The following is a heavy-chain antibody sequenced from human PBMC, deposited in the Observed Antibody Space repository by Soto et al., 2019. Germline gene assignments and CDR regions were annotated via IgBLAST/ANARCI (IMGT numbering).Heavy chain of an antibody. J-gene: IGHJ4*02. CDR3: AESRPSESGSPIAF. Sequence: GGSLRLSCAASGFTFSSYGMHWVRQAPGKGLEWVAVISYGGSNKYYADSVKGRFSISRDNLNNTLYVQVNTLKNEDTAVYYWAESRPSESGSPIAFWGRGPLATVPS. V-gene: IGHV3-30*18. CDR2: ISYGGSNK. D-gene: IGHD1-26*01. CDR1: GFTFSSYG.